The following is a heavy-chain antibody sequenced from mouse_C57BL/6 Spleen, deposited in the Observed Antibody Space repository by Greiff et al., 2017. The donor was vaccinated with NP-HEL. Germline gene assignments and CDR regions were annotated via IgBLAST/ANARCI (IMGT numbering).Heavy chain of an antibody. V-gene: IGHV1-80*01. Sequence: VKLQESGAELVKPGASVKISCKASGYAFSSYWMNWVKQRPGKGLEWIGQIYPGDGDTNYNGKFKGKATLTADKSSSTAYMQLSSLTSEDSAVYFCARPSTMITTAYFDYWGQGTTLTVSS. D-gene: IGHD2-4*01. J-gene: IGHJ2*01. CDR2: IYPGDGDT. CDR1: GYAFSSYW. CDR3: ARPSTMITTAYFDY.